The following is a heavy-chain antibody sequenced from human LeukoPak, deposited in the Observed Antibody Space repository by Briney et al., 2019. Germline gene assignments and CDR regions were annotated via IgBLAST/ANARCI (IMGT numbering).Heavy chain of an antibody. Sequence: PGGSLRLSCAASGFTFSDYYMSWIRQAPGKGLEWVSSISSSSSYIYYADSVKGRFTISRDNAKNSLYLQMNSLRAEDTAVYYCARPIRFGELSSLDYWGQGTLVTVSS. CDR2: ISSSSSYI. J-gene: IGHJ4*02. CDR3: ARPIRFGELSSLDY. V-gene: IGHV3-11*06. CDR1: GFTFSDYY. D-gene: IGHD3-16*02.